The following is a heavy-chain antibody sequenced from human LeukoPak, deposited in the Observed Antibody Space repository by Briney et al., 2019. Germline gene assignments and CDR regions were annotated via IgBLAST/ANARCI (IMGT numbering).Heavy chain of an antibody. V-gene: IGHV4-59*01. J-gene: IGHJ4*02. CDR2: IYYSGST. CDR3: ARGYSYGSRDFDY. CDR1: GGSISNYY. D-gene: IGHD5-18*01. Sequence: SETLSLTCTVSGGSISNYYWSWIRQPPGKGLEWIGYIYYSGSTNYNPSLKSRVTISVDTSKNQFSLKLSSVTAADTAVYYCARGYSYGSRDFDYWGQGTLVTVSS.